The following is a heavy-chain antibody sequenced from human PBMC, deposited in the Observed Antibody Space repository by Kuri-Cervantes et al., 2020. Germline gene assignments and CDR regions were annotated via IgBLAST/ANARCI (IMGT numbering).Heavy chain of an antibody. J-gene: IGHJ4*02. CDR1: GGTFSSYA. CDR2: IIPIFGTA. CDR3: AKDLVDDILTGICHY. D-gene: IGHD3-9*01. V-gene: IGHV1-69*06. Sequence: SVKVSCKASGGTFSSYAISWARQAPGQGLEWMGGIIPIFGTANYAQKFQGRVTITADKSTSAAYMELSSLRAEDTAVYYCAKDLVDDILTGICHYWGQGTLFTVSS.